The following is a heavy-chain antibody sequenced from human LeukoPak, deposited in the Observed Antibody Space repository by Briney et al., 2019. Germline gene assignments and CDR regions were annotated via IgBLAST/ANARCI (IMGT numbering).Heavy chain of an antibody. J-gene: IGHJ4*02. D-gene: IGHD5-18*01. Sequence: SETLSLTCTVSGGSISSSSYYWGWIRQPPGKGLEWIGNIYYSGSTYYNPSLKSRVTISVDTSKNQFSLKLSSVTAADTAVYYCARQGTDTAMVFDYWGQGTPVTVSS. V-gene: IGHV4-39*01. CDR2: IYYSGST. CDR3: ARQGTDTAMVFDY. CDR1: GGSISSSSYY.